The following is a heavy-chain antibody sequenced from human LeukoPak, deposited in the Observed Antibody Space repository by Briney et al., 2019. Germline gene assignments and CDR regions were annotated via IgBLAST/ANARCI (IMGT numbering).Heavy chain of an antibody. V-gene: IGHV3-30*15. CDR3: ARDRGKLRYFDL. CDR1: GFAFNTQA. J-gene: IGHJ4*02. D-gene: IGHD3-9*01. Sequence: GRSLRLSCLASGFAFNTQAMHWVRQAPGKGLGWLAVMSLDGSSIYYADSVKGRFTISRDNSKNTLYLQMSSLRVEDTAVYYCARDRGKLRYFDLWGQGTLLTVSS. CDR2: MSLDGSSI.